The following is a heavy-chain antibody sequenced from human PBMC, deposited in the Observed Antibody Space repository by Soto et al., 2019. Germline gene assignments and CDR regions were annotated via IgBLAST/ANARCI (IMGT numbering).Heavy chain of an antibody. CDR1: GGSISSYY. CDR2: IYYSGST. J-gene: IGHJ3*02. CDR3: ARVAGPGAFDI. V-gene: IGHV4-59*01. Sequence: QVQLQESGPGLVKPSETLSLTCTVSGGSISSYYWSWIRQPPGKGLEWIGYIYYSGSTNYNPSLKSRVTISVDTSKNQFSLTLSSVTAADTAVYYCARVAGPGAFDIWGQGTMVTVSS. D-gene: IGHD2-15*01.